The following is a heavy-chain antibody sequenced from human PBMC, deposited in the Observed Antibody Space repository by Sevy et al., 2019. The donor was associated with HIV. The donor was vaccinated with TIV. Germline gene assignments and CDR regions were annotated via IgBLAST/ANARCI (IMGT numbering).Heavy chain of an antibody. D-gene: IGHD3-3*01. V-gene: IGHV4-61*02. Sequence: KQSQTLSLTCTVSGGSINSGTYYWSWIRQPAGKGLEWIGRIYSSGSTNYNPSLKSRVTISIDTSKNQFSLNLNSVTAADTAVYYCVRNWNGRTFDVWGQGTMVTVSS. CDR1: GGSINSGTYY. CDR2: IYSSGST. J-gene: IGHJ3*01. CDR3: VRNWNGRTFDV.